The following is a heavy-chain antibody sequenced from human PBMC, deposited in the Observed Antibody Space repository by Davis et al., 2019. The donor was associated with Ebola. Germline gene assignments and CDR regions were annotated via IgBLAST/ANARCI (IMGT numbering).Heavy chain of an antibody. Sequence: GESLKISCAASGFTFTSYAMHWVRQAPGQRLEWMGWINAGNGNTKYSQKFQGRVTITRDTSASTAYMELSSLRSEDTAVYYCARGYGSYYSFDYWGQGTLVTVSS. CDR1: GFTFTSYA. V-gene: IGHV1-3*01. CDR2: INAGNGNT. J-gene: IGHJ4*02. D-gene: IGHD1-26*01. CDR3: ARGYGSYYSFDY.